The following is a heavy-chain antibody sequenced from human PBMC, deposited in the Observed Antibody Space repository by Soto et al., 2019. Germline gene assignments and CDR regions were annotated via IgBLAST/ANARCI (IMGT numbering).Heavy chain of an antibody. D-gene: IGHD1-1*01. CDR1: GFSISRSA. Sequence: QVQLVESGGGVVQPGRSLRLCCAASGFSISRSAMHWVRQAPGKGLEWVAVIAYDGSNRWYADSAKGRFTISRDNSKNTVYLQMSSLRGEDTAVYYCARDLQAGTDNINWFAPWDQGTLVTVSS. V-gene: IGHV3-30*04. CDR3: ARDLQAGTDNINWFAP. CDR2: IAYDGSNR. J-gene: IGHJ5*02.